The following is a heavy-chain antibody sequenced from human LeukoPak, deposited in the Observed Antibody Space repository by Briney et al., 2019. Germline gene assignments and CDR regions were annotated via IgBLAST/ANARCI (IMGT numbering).Heavy chain of an antibody. CDR2: ISSSSNYI. CDR1: GFTFSSYS. Sequence: GGSLRLSCAASGFTFSSYSMTWVRQAPGKGLEWVSSISSSSNYIYYADSVKGRFTISRDNAKNSLYLQMNSLRAEDTAVYYCARDGPWGSFRSFDYWGQGTLVTVSS. J-gene: IGHJ4*02. CDR3: ARDGPWGSFRSFDY. V-gene: IGHV3-21*01. D-gene: IGHD7-27*01.